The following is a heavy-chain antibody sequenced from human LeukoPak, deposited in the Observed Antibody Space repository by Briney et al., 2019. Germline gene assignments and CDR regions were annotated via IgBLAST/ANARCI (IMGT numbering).Heavy chain of an antibody. V-gene: IGHV4-39*01. J-gene: IGHJ4*02. CDR3: ASPSIAAAGPDY. D-gene: IGHD6-13*01. CDR1: GGSISSSSYY. Sequence: SETLSLTCTVSGGSISSSSYYWGWIRQPPGKGLEWIGSIYYSGSTYYNPSLKSRVTISVDTSKNQFSLKLSSVTAADTAVYYCASPSIAAAGPDYWGQGTLVTVSS. CDR2: IYYSGST.